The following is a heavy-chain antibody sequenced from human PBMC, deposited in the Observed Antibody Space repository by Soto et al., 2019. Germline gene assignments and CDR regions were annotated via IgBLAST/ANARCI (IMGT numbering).Heavy chain of an antibody. V-gene: IGHV3-23*01. Sequence: GGSLRLSCTASGFPFSSYAMSWVRQAPGKGLEWVSAISGSGGSTYYADSVKGRFTISRDNSKNTLYLQMNSLRAEDTAVYYCAKEGQWPRHRRYFDYWGQGILVTVSS. CDR3: AKEGQWPRHRRYFDY. J-gene: IGHJ4*02. CDR2: ISGSGGST. CDR1: GFPFSSYA. D-gene: IGHD2-8*01.